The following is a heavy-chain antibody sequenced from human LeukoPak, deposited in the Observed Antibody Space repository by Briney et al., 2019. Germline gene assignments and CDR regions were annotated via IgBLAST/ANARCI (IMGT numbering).Heavy chain of an antibody. CDR2: IYYSGST. J-gene: IGHJ4*02. V-gene: IGHV4-39*01. D-gene: IGHD6-19*01. Sequence: PSETLSLTCSVSGGPISSSPYYWGWIRQSPGKGLEWIGNIYYSGSTHYNPSLNSRLTISVDTSKNLFSLKLTSVTAADTAIYYCARQWYSSGWYGDWGQGILVTVSS. CDR3: ARQWYSSGWYGD. CDR1: GGPISSSPYY.